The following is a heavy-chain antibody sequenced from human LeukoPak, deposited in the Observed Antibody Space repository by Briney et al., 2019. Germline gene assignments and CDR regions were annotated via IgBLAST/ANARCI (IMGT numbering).Heavy chain of an antibody. CDR3: ARAEGFWGGKTHFDY. J-gene: IGHJ4*02. CDR1: GGSISSGGYY. D-gene: IGHD3-3*01. CDR2: IYYSGST. Sequence: SETLSLTSTVSGGSISSGGYYWSWIRQHPGKGLEWIGYIYYSGSTYYHPSLKSRVTITVDTSKNQFSLKLSSVTAADTAVYYCARAEGFWGGKTHFDYWGQGTLVTVSS. V-gene: IGHV4-31*03.